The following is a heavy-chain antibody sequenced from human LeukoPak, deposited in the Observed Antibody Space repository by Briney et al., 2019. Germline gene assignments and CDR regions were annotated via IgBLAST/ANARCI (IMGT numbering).Heavy chain of an antibody. D-gene: IGHD2-2*01. CDR1: GFTFSSYA. Sequence: PGGSLRLSCAASGFTFSSYAMTWVRQAPGKGLEWVSAISGSGGSTYYADSVKGRFTISRDNSRNTLYLQMNSLSVEDTAIYYCARETAAAAIDYWGQGNLVTVSS. V-gene: IGHV3-23*01. CDR3: ARETAAAAIDY. J-gene: IGHJ4*02. CDR2: ISGSGGST.